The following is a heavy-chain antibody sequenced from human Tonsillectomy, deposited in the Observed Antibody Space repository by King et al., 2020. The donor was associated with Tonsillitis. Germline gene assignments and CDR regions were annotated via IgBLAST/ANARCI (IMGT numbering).Heavy chain of an antibody. D-gene: IGHD1-26*01. CDR1: GFTFSSYD. Sequence: VQLQESGGGLVQPGGSLRLSCAASGFTFSSYDMHWVRQATGKGLEWVSAIGTAGDTYYPGSVKGRFTISRENAKNSLYLQMNSLRAGDTAVYYCARGGPSFAFDFWGQGTMVTVSS. V-gene: IGHV3-13*01. CDR3: ARGGPSFAFDF. CDR2: IGTAGDT. J-gene: IGHJ3*01.